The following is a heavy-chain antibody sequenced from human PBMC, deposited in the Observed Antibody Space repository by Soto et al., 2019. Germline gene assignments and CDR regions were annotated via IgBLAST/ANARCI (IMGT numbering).Heavy chain of an antibody. CDR3: ALRSMAVVPEY. J-gene: IGHJ4*02. V-gene: IGHV4-59*01. D-gene: IGHD3-22*01. CDR2: LYYGRSA. CDR1: GDSISTYY. Sequence: QVQLQESGPGLVKPSETLSLTCAVSGDSISTYYCMWIRQPPGKGLESIGYLYYGRSANYNPSLKSRVTLSVDTSTNQCSLTLSSMSAADTAVYYCALRSMAVVPEYWGQGTLVTVSS.